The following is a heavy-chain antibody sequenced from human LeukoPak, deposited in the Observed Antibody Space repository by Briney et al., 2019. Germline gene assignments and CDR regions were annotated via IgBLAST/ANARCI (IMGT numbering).Heavy chain of an antibody. D-gene: IGHD3-9*01. CDR3: ARHEPRYFDWLPHVDY. V-gene: IGHV5-10-1*01. CDR2: IDPSDSYT. CDR1: GYSFTSYW. Sequence: GESLRISCKGSGYSFTSYWISWVRQMPGKGLEWMGRIDPSDSYTNYSPSFQGHVTISADKSISTAYLQWSSLKASDTAMYYCARHEPRYFDWLPHVDYWGQGTLVTVSS. J-gene: IGHJ4*02.